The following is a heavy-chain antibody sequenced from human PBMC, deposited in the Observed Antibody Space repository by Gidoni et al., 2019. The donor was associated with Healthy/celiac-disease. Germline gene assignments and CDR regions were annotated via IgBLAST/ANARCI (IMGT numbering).Heavy chain of an antibody. V-gene: IGHV3-30*01. D-gene: IGHD3-22*01. Sequence: QVQLVESGGGVVQPGRSLRLSCAASVFTFSSYAMHWVRQAPGKGLEWVAVISYDGSNKYYADSVKGRFTISRDNSKNTLYLQMNSLRAEDTAVYYCARDGRVYYYDSSGYYAFFDYWGQGTLVTVSS. CDR3: ARDGRVYYYDSSGYYAFFDY. J-gene: IGHJ4*02. CDR1: VFTFSSYA. CDR2: ISYDGSNK.